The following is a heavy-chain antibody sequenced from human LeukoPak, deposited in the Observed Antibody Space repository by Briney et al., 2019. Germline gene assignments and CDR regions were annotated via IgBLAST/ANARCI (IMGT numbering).Heavy chain of an antibody. Sequence: PSETLSLTCTVSGGSISSSSYYWGWIRQPPGKGLEWIGSIYYSGSTYYNPSLKSRVTISVDTSKNQFSLKLSSVTAADTAVYYCARRAVRGFSTDYWGQGTLVTVSS. D-gene: IGHD3-10*01. CDR1: GGSISSSSYY. J-gene: IGHJ4*02. CDR2: IYYSGST. CDR3: ARRAVRGFSTDY. V-gene: IGHV4-39*01.